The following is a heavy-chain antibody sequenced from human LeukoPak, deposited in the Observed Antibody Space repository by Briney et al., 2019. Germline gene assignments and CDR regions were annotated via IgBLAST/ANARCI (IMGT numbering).Heavy chain of an antibody. CDR1: GGSISSGGYY. CDR3: ARTTVTTHFDY. J-gene: IGHJ4*02. D-gene: IGHD4-17*01. CDR2: IYYSGST. Sequence: SETLSLTCTVSGGSISSGGYYWSWIRQHPGKGPEWIGYIYYSGSTYYNPSLKSRVTISVDTSKNQFSLKLSSVTAADTAVYYCARTTVTTHFDYWGQGTLVTVSS. V-gene: IGHV4-30-4*08.